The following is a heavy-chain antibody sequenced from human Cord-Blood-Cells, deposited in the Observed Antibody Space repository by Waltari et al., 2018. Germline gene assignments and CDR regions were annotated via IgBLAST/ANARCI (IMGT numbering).Heavy chain of an antibody. D-gene: IGHD6-6*01. CDR1: GYTFTSYG. CDR3: ARDQMCHSSSSWCPIVVNYYYYYGMDV. CDR2: ISAYNGNT. V-gene: IGHV1-18*01. Sequence: QVQLVQSGAEVKKPGASVKVSCKASGYTFTSYGISWVRQAPGQGLEWMGWISAYNGNTNYAQKLQGRVTMTTDTSTSTAYMELRSLRSDDTAVYYCARDQMCHSSSSWCPIVVNYYYYYGMDVWGQGTTVTVSS. J-gene: IGHJ6*02.